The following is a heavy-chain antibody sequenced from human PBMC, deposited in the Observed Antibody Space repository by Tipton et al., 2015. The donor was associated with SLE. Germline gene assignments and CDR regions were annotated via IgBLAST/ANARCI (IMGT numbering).Heavy chain of an antibody. D-gene: IGHD6-13*01. CDR1: SGSIISSSYH. J-gene: IGHJ4*02. CDR3: ARQGFDSSPWYAY. CDR2: IYYSGNT. Sequence: TLSLTCTVSSGSIISSSYHWAWIRQPPGKGLEWIGSIYYSGNTYYNPSLKSRITMSVDTSKNQFSLTRTSVTAADTALYYCARQGFDSSPWYAYWGQGILVTVPS. V-gene: IGHV4-39*01.